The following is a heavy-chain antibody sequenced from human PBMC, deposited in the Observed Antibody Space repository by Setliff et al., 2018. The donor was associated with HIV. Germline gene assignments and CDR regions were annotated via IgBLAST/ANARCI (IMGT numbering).Heavy chain of an antibody. J-gene: IGHJ3*02. CDR1: GGSITSHY. Sequence: SETLSLTCTVSGGSITSHYWGWIRQPPGKGLEWIGYIYYSGSTTHTPSLRSRVSMSVDTSKKQFSLNLSSVTAADTAVYYCARGFGSSWSYDGFDIWGQGTLVTVSS. V-gene: IGHV4-59*11. D-gene: IGHD6-13*01. CDR2: IYYSGST. CDR3: ARGFGSSWSYDGFDI.